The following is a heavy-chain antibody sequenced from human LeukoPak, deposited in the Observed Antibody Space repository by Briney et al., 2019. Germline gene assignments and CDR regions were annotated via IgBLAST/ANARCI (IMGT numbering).Heavy chain of an antibody. D-gene: IGHD2-2*01. CDR3: ARTIVVVPAATRAFDI. J-gene: IGHJ3*02. V-gene: IGHV4-34*01. CDR1: GGSFSGYY. CDR2: INHSGST. Sequence: PSETLSLTCAVYGGSFSGYYWSWIRQPPGKGLEWTGEINHSGSTNYNPSLKSRVTISVDTSKNQFSLKLSSVTAADTAVYYCARTIVVVPAATRAFDIWGQGTMVTVSS.